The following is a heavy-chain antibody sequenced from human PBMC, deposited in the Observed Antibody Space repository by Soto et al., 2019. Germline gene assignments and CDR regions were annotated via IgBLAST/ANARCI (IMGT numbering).Heavy chain of an antibody. J-gene: IGHJ6*02. Sequence: QVQLQGSGPRLVKPSQTLSLTCSVSGASISSGAYFWTWIRHHPGKGLEWIGYIYYSVSTSYTYQKPSHRSRVTIAVDTSKNVSSLRLTSVTGPETATYYCARDKGPDTYGQTRIRNYSYAMDVWGQVTTVIVSS. CDR1: GASISSGAYF. CDR2: IYYSVST. D-gene: IGHD5-18*01. CDR3: ARDKGPDTYGQTRIRNYSYAMDV. V-gene: IGHV4-31*03.